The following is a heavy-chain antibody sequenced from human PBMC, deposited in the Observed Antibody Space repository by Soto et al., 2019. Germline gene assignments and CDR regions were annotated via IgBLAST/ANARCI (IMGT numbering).Heavy chain of an antibody. V-gene: IGHV4-34*01. D-gene: IGHD7-27*01. J-gene: IGHJ4*02. CDR2: INHSGST. Sequence: QVQLQQWGAGLLKPSETLSLTCAVHGGSFSGYYWNWIRQPPGKGLEWIGEINHSGSTNYNPSLKSRVTISVDTSKNQFSLKLSSVTAADTAVYYCARGWGRLFDYWGQGTLVTVSS. CDR1: GGSFSGYY. CDR3: ARGWGRLFDY.